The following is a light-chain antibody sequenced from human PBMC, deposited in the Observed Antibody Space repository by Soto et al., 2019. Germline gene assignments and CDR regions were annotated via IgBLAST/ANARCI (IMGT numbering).Light chain of an antibody. J-gene: IGKJ1*01. CDR2: GAS. V-gene: IGKV3-15*01. CDR3: QQYNDWPPT. CDR1: QSVRSN. Sequence: EIVITHSPATLSASPGEXXXLXXXASQSVRSNLAWYQQKPGQAPRLLIYGASTRATGIPARFSGSGSGTEFTLSIGSLQSEDFAVYYCQQYNDWPPTFGQGTMVDIK.